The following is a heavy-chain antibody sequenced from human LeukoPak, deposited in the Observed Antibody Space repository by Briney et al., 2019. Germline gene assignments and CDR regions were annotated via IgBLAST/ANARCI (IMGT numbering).Heavy chain of an antibody. V-gene: IGHV4-39*01. CDR2: IYYSGST. D-gene: IGHD6-19*01. CDR3: VAIGSGWYFIDY. Sequence: PSGTLSLTCTVSGGSISSSSYYWGWIRQPPGKGLEWIGSIYYSGSTYYNPSLKSRVTISVDTSKNQFSLKLSSVTAADTAVYYCVAIGSGWYFIDYWGQGTLVTVSS. CDR1: GGSISSSSYY. J-gene: IGHJ4*02.